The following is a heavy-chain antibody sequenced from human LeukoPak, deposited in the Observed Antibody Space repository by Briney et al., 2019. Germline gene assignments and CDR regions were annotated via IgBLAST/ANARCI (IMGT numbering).Heavy chain of an antibody. V-gene: IGHV4-61*02. CDR3: ARGELLLRYFDW. Sequence: SQTLSLTCTVSGGSISSGSYYWSWLRQPAGKGLEWIGRIYTSGSTNYNPSLKSRVTISVDTSKNQFSLKLSSVTAADTAVYYCARGELLLRYFDWLGQGTLVTVSS. CDR2: IYTSGST. CDR1: GGSISSGSYY. J-gene: IGHJ4*02. D-gene: IGHD1-26*01.